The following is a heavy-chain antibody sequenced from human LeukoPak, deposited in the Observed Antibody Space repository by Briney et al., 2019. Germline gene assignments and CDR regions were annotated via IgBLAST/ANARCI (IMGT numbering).Heavy chain of an antibody. V-gene: IGHV1-18*01. CDR1: GYTFTSYG. Sequence: ASVKVSCKASGYTFTSYGISWVRQAPGQGLEWMGWISAYNGNTNYAQKLQGRVTMTTDTSTSTAYMELRSLRSDDTAVYYCARDSWGSGSYYGRDYWGQGTLVTVSS. D-gene: IGHD1-26*01. J-gene: IGHJ4*02. CDR2: ISAYNGNT. CDR3: ARDSWGSGSYYGRDY.